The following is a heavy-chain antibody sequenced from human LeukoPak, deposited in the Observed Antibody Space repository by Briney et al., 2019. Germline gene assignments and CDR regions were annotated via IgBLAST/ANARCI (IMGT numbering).Heavy chain of an antibody. V-gene: IGHV1-2*02. CDR2: IYANSGGT. CDR1: GYTFTGYF. D-gene: IGHD2-21*02. J-gene: IGHJ4*02. CDR3: ARHVGAYCGGDCYGYYFDY. Sequence: ASVKVSCKASGYTFTGYFMHWVRQAPGQGLEWMGWIYANSGGTNYAEKFQGRVTLTRDTSISTAYMEVSRLRSDDTAVYYCARHVGAYCGGDCYGYYFDYWGQGTLVTVSS.